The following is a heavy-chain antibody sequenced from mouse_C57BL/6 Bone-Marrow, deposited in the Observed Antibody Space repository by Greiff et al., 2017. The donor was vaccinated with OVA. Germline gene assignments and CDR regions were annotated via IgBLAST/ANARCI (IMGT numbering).Heavy chain of an antibody. CDR1: GYTFTDYY. D-gene: IGHD2-3*01. V-gene: IGHV1-19*01. Sequence: VQLQQSGPVLVKPGASVKMSCKASGYTFTDYYMHWVKQSHGKSLEWIGVINPYNGGTSYNQKFKGKATLTVDKSSSTAYMELNSLTSEDSAVYYCARDYDGYCYFDYWGQGTTLTVSS. CDR2: INPYNGGT. J-gene: IGHJ2*01. CDR3: ARDYDGYCYFDY.